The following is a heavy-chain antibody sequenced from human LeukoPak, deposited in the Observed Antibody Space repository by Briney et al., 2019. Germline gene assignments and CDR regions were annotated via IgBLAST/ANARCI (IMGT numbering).Heavy chain of an antibody. CDR2: IYYSGST. D-gene: IGHD5-24*01. V-gene: IGHV4-59*01. CDR1: GGSISSYY. J-gene: IGHJ3*02. CDR3: ARGVREMATIIDI. Sequence: ASETLSLTCTVSGGSISSYYWSWIRQPPGKGLEWIGYIYYSGSTNYNPSLKSRVTISVDTSKNQFSLKLSSVTAADTAVYYCARGVREMATIIDIWGQGTMVTVSS.